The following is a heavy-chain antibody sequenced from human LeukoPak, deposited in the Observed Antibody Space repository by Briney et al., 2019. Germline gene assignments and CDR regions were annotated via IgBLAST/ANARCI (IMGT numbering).Heavy chain of an antibody. CDR1: GGSFSGYY. CDR2: INHSGST. CDR3: ARSPSSNYYDSSGYYLFDY. V-gene: IGHV4-34*01. D-gene: IGHD3-22*01. Sequence: SETLSLTCAVYGGSFSGYYWSWIRQPPGKGLEWIGEINHSGSTNYNPSLKSRVTMSVDTSKNQFSLKLSSVTAADTAVYYCARSPSSNYYDSSGYYLFDYWGQGTLVTVSS. J-gene: IGHJ4*02.